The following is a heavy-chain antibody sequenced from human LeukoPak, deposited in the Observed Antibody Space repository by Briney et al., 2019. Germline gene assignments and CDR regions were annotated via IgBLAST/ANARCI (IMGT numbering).Heavy chain of an antibody. D-gene: IGHD3-9*01. CDR2: ISWNSGSI. CDR3: AKGGVFDWSEDPSMDV. V-gene: IGHV3-9*01. CDR1: GFTFDDYA. J-gene: IGHJ6*04. Sequence: GGSLRLSCAASGFTFDDYAMHWVRQAPGKGLEWVSGISWNSGSIGYADSVKGRFTISRDNAKNSLYLQMNSLRAEDTALYYCAKGGVFDWSEDPSMDVWGKGTTVTISS.